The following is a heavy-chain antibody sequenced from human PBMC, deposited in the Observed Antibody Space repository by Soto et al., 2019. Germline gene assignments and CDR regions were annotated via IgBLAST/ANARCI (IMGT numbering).Heavy chain of an antibody. CDR3: ARAVNWNEFDP. J-gene: IGHJ5*02. D-gene: IGHD1-1*01. CDR1: GFTFRDYY. CDR2: IHSSGTTI. V-gene: IGHV3-11*01. Sequence: PWWSLRLSCAASGFTFRDYYMSWIRQAPGKGLEWVSYIHSSGTTIYYADSVKGRFTVSRDNAKNSLFLQMNSLRAEDTAVYYCARAVNWNEFDPWGQGTPVTVSS.